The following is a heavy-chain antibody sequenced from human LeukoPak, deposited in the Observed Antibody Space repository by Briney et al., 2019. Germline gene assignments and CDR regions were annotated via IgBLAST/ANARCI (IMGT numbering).Heavy chain of an antibody. Sequence: GASVKVSCKASGYTFTGYYMHWVRQAPGQGLEWMGWINPNSGGTNYAQKFQGRVTMTRDTSISTAYMELSRLRSDDTAVYYCAREGAECALPDGGPVLAYCGGDRNWFDPWGQGTLVTVSS. CDR2: INPNSGGT. V-gene: IGHV1-2*02. J-gene: IGHJ5*02. CDR1: GYTFTGYY. CDR3: AREGAECALPDGGPVLAYCGGDRNWFDP. D-gene: IGHD2-21*02.